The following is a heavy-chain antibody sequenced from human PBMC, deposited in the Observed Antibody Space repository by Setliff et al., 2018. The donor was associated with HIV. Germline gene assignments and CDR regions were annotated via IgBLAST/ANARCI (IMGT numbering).Heavy chain of an antibody. V-gene: IGHV3-7*01. CDR1: GFRFSNHA. J-gene: IGHJ6*03. Sequence: GGSLRLSCAASGFRFSNHAMSWVRQAPGKGLEWVANINQDGSEKFFVDSVKGRFTISRDNAKNSLYLQMNSLRAEDTAVYYCARVVGYSGYDFGYMDVWGKGTTVTVSS. CDR3: ARVVGYSGYDFGYMDV. D-gene: IGHD5-12*01. CDR2: INQDGSEK.